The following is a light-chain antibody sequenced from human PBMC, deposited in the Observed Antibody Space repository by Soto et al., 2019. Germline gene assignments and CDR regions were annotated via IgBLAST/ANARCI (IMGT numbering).Light chain of an antibody. CDR1: QDINNW. J-gene: IGKJ1*01. CDR3: QQYNSFST. CDR2: HAS. V-gene: IGKV1-5*01. Sequence: DIQMTQSPSTLSASVGDRGTITCRASQDINNWLAWYQQKPGKAPKVLIYHASTLESGVPSRFSGSGSGTEFTLTISSLQPDDFATYYCQQYNSFSTFGQGTKVDIK.